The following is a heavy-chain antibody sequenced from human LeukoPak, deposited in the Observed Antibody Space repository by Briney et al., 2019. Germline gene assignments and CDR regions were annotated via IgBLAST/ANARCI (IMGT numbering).Heavy chain of an antibody. CDR2: IYYSGST. D-gene: IGHD2-2*01. Sequence: SETLSLTCAVSGGSISSSNYYWTWIRQPPGKGLEWIGSIYYSGSTYYSPSLKSRVTISVDTSKNQFSLRLGSATAADTAVYYCARRLSFAAAAENNWFDPWGQGTLVTVSS. CDR1: GGSISSSNYY. CDR3: ARRLSFAAAAENNWFDP. J-gene: IGHJ5*02. V-gene: IGHV4-39*01.